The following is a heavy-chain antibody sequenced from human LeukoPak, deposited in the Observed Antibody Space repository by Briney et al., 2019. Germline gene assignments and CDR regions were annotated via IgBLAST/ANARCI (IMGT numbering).Heavy chain of an antibody. Sequence: SETLSLTCAVSGGSISSNSYYWGWIRQPPGKGLEWIGSIYYSGSTYYNPSLKSRVTISVDTSKNQFSLKLSSVTAADTAVYYCARSDYDSSGYYPFDYWGQGTLVTVSS. J-gene: IGHJ4*02. CDR3: ARSDYDSSGYYPFDY. CDR1: GGSISSNSYY. D-gene: IGHD3-22*01. V-gene: IGHV4-39*01. CDR2: IYYSGST.